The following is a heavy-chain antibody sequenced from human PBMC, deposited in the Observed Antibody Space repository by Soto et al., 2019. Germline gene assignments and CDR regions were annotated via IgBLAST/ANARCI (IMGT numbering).Heavy chain of an antibody. Sequence: SETLSLTCAVSGGSISSSNWWSWVRQPPGKGLEWIGEIYHSGSTNYNPSLKSRVTISVNTSKNQFSLKLRSVTAADTAVYYCARGGIAARKGRWFDPWGQGTLVTVSS. CDR3: ARGGIAARKGRWFDP. CDR2: IYHSGST. CDR1: GGSISSSNW. D-gene: IGHD6-6*01. J-gene: IGHJ5*02. V-gene: IGHV4-4*02.